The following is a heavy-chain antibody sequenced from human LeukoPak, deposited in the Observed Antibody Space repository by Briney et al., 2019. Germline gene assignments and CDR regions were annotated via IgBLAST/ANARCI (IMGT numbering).Heavy chain of an antibody. CDR1: GYTCTGYC. CDR2: INPNSGDT. Sequence: ASVKVSCKASGYTCTGYCMHWVRQAPGQGLEWVGWINPNSGDTNYAQKFQGRVTMTRDTSISTAYMELSRLRSDDTAVYYCARSRLFGQLFADYWGQGTLVTVSS. V-gene: IGHV1-2*02. J-gene: IGHJ4*02. CDR3: ARSRLFGQLFADY. D-gene: IGHD3-10*02.